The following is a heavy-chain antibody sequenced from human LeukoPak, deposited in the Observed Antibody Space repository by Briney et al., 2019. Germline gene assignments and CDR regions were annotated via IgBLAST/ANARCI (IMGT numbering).Heavy chain of an antibody. CDR1: GFIFKDYA. CDR3: AKDIVRGYFDY. V-gene: IGHV3-9*01. D-gene: IGHD3-10*01. J-gene: IGHJ4*02. CDR2: ISWNSVTM. Sequence: GGSLRLSCAASGFIFKDYAMHWVRQAPGKGLEWVSSISWNSVTMGYADSVKGRFTISRDNAKDSLYLQMNSLRAEDTAVYYCAKDIVRGYFDYWGQGTLVTVSS.